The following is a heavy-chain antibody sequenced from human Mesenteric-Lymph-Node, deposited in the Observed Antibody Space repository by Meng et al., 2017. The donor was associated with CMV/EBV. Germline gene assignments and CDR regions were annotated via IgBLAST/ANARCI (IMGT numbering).Heavy chain of an antibody. Sequence: SLKISCAASGFTFDDYAMHWVRQAPGKGLEWVSRISWNSGSIGYEDSVKGRFTISRDNAKNSLYLQMNSLRPEDTALYYCVKDSGGNLNYYGMDVWGQGTTVTVSS. V-gene: IGHV3-9*01. CDR1: GFTFDDYA. J-gene: IGHJ6*02. CDR2: ISWNSGSI. CDR3: VKDSGGNLNYYGMDV. D-gene: IGHD4-23*01.